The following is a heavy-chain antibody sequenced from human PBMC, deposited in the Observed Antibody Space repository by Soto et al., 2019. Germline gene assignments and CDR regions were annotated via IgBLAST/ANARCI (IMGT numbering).Heavy chain of an antibody. CDR2: THYSGDH. CDR1: GGSISSYY. J-gene: IGHJ3*02. CDR3: AKWEDTIKAFDI. V-gene: IGHV4-59*01. Sequence: QVQLQESGPGLVKPSETLSLTCTVSGGSISSYYWNWVRQSAGKGLEWIGYTHYSGDHNYNPSLKSRVSMFVDTSKSHFSLNLASVTAADTALYFCAKWEDTIKAFDIWGQGTMVTVSS. D-gene: IGHD1-26*01.